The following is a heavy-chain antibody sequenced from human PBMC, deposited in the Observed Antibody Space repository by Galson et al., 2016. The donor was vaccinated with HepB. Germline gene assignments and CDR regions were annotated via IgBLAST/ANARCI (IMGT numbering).Heavy chain of an antibody. CDR2: IWYDGSNK. V-gene: IGHV3-33*01. D-gene: IGHD3-3*01. J-gene: IGHJ4*02. Sequence: SLRLSCAASGFTFSSYGVHWVRQAPGKGLEWVAVIWYDGSNKYYADSVKGRFTISRDNFKNTLYLQMNSLRAEDTAVYYCARDIGDFWSGYSPHFDYWGQGTLVTVSS. CDR1: GFTFSSYG. CDR3: ARDIGDFWSGYSPHFDY.